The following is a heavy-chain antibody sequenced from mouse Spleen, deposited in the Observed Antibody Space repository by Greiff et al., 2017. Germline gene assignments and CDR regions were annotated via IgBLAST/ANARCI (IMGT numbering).Heavy chain of an antibody. Sequence: VQLQQPGAELVMPGASVKLSCKASGYTFTSYWMHWVKQRPGQGLEWIGEIDPSDSYTNYNQKFKGKATLTVDKSSSTAYMQLSRLTSEDSAVYYCARPIATAPNYWGQGTTLTVSS. CDR1: GYTFTSYW. CDR2: IDPSDSYT. CDR3: ARPIATAPNY. V-gene: IGHV1-69*01. J-gene: IGHJ2*01. D-gene: IGHD1-2*01.